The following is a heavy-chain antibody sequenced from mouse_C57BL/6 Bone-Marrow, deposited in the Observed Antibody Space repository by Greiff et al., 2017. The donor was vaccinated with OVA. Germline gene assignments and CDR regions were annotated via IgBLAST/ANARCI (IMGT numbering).Heavy chain of an antibody. CDR2: ISSGGSYT. Sequence: DVMLVESGGDLVKPGGSLKLSCAASGFTFSSYGMSWVRQTPDKRLEWVATISSGGSYTYYPDSVKGRFTISRDNAKNTLYLQMSSLKSEDTAMYYCARPIYYDYDGGPWFAYWGQGTLVTVSA. V-gene: IGHV5-6*02. J-gene: IGHJ3*01. CDR3: ARPIYYDYDGGPWFAY. D-gene: IGHD2-4*01. CDR1: GFTFSSYG.